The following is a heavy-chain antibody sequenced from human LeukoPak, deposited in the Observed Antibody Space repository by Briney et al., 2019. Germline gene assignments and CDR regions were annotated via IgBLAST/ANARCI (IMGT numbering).Heavy chain of an antibody. CDR1: GFTFSSYA. CDR2: ISGSGGST. CDR3: AKEPGTAAGTGGDYFDY. V-gene: IGHV3-23*01. J-gene: IGHJ4*02. D-gene: IGHD6-13*01. Sequence: PGGSLRLSCAASGFTFSSYAMSWVRQAPGKGLEWVSAISGSGGSTYYADSVKGRFTISRDNSKNTLYLQMNSLRAEDTAVYYCAKEPGTAAGTGGDYFDYWGQGTLVTVSS.